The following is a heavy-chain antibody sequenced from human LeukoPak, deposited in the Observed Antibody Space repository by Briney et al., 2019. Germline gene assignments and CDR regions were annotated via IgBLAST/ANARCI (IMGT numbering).Heavy chain of an antibody. D-gene: IGHD4-23*01. V-gene: IGHV3-74*01. CDR1: VFTFSRYW. CDR2: IASDGSST. J-gene: IGHJ4*02. CDR3: ARGRPHGNDY. Sequence: GGSLRLSFAASVFTFSRYWMNWVGQAPGKGVVWGSRIASDGSSTTYADSVKGRFSISRDNAKNTLYLQMNSLRVEDTAVYYCARGRPHGNDYWGQGTLVTVSS.